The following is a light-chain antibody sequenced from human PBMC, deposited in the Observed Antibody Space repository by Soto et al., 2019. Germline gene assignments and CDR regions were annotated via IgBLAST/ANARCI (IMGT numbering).Light chain of an antibody. CDR1: QSVISTY. V-gene: IGKV3-20*01. Sequence: IVLTQSPGTLSLSPGERSTLSCSASQSVISTYLAWYQQKPGQAPRLLIYGASSRATGIPDRFSGSGSGTDFTLTISRLEPEDFAVYYCQKYGSSPINFGQGTRLEIK. CDR2: GAS. CDR3: QKYGSSPIN. J-gene: IGKJ5*01.